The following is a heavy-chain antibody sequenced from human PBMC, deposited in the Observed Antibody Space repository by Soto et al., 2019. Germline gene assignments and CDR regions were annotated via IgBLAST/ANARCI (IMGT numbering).Heavy chain of an antibody. Sequence: GGPLRLSCASSGFPFSSYERNWVRQAPGKGLEWVSHITSRSDTIYYADSVKGRFTISRDNAESSLYLQMNSLRAEDTAVYYCARSSGHYRPFDSWGQGTLVTV. CDR2: ITSRSDTI. D-gene: IGHD3-22*01. J-gene: IGHJ4*02. CDR1: GFPFSSYE. CDR3: ARSSGHYRPFDS. V-gene: IGHV3-48*03.